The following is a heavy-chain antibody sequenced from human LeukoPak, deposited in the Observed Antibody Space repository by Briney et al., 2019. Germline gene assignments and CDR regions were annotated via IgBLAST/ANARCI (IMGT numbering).Heavy chain of an antibody. J-gene: IGHJ4*02. Sequence: ASVKVSCKASGYTFTSYGISWVRQAPGQGLEWMGWISAYNGNTNYAQKLQGRVTMTTDTSTSTAYMELRSLRSDDTAVYYCARDSSVVVVITDAALDYWGQGTLVTVSS. CDR3: ARDSSVVVVITDAALDY. CDR1: GYTFTSYG. D-gene: IGHD3-22*01. CDR2: ISAYNGNT. V-gene: IGHV1-18*01.